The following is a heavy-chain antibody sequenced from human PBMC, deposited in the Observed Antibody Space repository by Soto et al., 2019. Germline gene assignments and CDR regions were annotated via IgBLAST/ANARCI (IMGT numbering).Heavy chain of an antibody. D-gene: IGHD3-10*01. CDR1: GVIFEDYA. CDR3: ARGLSYGLGSYVLFDAFDT. J-gene: IGHJ3*02. V-gene: IGHV3-9*01. CDR2: ISWNSGSI. Sequence: EVQVVESGGGLVQPGRSLRLSCAASGVIFEDYAMHWVRQAPGKGLEWVSGISWNSGSIDYADSVTGRFTISRDNAKNSLYLQMNNIRTEDTALYYCARGLSYGLGSYVLFDAFDTWGQGTRVTVSS.